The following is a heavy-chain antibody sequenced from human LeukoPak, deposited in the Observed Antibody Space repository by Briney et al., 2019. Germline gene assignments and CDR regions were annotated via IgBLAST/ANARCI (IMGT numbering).Heavy chain of an antibody. D-gene: IGHD4-23*01. CDR1: GDSVSSISAA. Sequence: SQTLSLTCAIAGDSVSSISAAWNWIRQSPSRGLEWLGGTYYRSKWYADYAASVKSRLIINPDTSKNQFSLQLNSVTPEDTAVYYCARDNGGNSGFDYWGQGALVTVSS. V-gene: IGHV6-1*01. CDR2: TYYRSKWYA. J-gene: IGHJ4*02. CDR3: ARDNGGNSGFDY.